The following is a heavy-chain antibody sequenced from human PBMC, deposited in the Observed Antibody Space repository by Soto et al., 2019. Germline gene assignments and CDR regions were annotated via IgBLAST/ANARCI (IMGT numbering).Heavy chain of an antibody. V-gene: IGHV4-30-2*01. Sequence: SETLSLTCAVSGGSISSGGYSWSWIRQPPGKGLEWIGYIYHSGSTYYNPSLKSRVTISVDRSKNQFSLKLSSVTAADTAVYYCARGVGSGTYYNHSNWFDPWGQGTLVTVS. J-gene: IGHJ5*02. CDR1: GGSISSGGYS. CDR3: ARGVGSGTYYNHSNWFDP. CDR2: IYHSGST. D-gene: IGHD3-10*01.